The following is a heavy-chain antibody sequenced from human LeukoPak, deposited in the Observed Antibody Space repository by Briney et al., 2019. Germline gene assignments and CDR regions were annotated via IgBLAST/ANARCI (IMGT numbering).Heavy chain of an antibody. CDR2: IDPTSGDT. D-gene: IGHD2-8*01. V-gene: IGHV1-2*02. CDR1: GYTFTGYY. CDR3: ARGIPRSYCTPIDCNPNWFDP. J-gene: IGHJ5*02. Sequence: ASVKVSCKASGYTFTGYYTHWVRQAPGQGLEWMGWIDPTSGDTKYAHKFQGRVSMTRDTSISTADMEVSSLRSDDTAVYYCARGIPRSYCTPIDCNPNWFDPWGQGTLVIVSS.